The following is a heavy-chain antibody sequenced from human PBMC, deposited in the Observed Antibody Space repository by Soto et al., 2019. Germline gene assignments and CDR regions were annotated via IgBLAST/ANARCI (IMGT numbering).Heavy chain of an antibody. Sequence: EVQLVQSGAEVKKPGESLKISCKGSGYSFTSYWIGWVRQMPGKGLEWMGIIYPGDSDTRYSPSFQGQVTISADKSISTAYLQWSSLKASDTAMYYCARHKSITVTNHAFDIWGQGTMVTVSS. CDR3: ARHKSITVTNHAFDI. CDR1: GYSFTSYW. V-gene: IGHV5-51*01. J-gene: IGHJ3*02. CDR2: IYPGDSDT. D-gene: IGHD4-17*01.